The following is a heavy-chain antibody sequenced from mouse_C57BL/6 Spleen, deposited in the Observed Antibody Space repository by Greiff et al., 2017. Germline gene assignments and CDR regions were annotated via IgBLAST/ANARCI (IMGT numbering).Heavy chain of an antibody. D-gene: IGHD1-1*01. Sequence: VQLQQSGAELVKPGASVKISCKASGYAFSSYWMNWVKQRPGKGLEWIGQIYPGDGDTNYNGKFKGKATLTADKSSSTAYMQLSSLTSEDSAVYFCARLTPDYAMDYWGQGTSVTVSS. CDR1: GYAFSSYW. CDR3: ARLTPDYAMDY. V-gene: IGHV1-80*01. J-gene: IGHJ4*01. CDR2: IYPGDGDT.